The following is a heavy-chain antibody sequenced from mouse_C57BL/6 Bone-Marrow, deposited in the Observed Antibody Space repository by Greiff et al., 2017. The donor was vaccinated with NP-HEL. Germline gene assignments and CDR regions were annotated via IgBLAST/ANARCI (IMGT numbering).Heavy chain of an antibody. Sequence: EVMLVESGGGLVQPGGSLKLSCAASGFTFSDYYMYWVRQTPEKRLEWVAYISNGGGSTYYPDTVKGRFTISRDNAKNTLYLQMSRLKTEHTAMYYCARGSGSSPYWYFDVWGTGTTVTVSS. V-gene: IGHV5-12*01. CDR2: ISNGGGST. CDR1: GFTFSDYY. D-gene: IGHD1-1*01. CDR3: ARGSGSSPYWYFDV. J-gene: IGHJ1*03.